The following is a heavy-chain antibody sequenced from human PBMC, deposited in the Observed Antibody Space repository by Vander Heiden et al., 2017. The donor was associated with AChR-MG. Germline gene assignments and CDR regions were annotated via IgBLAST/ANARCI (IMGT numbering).Heavy chain of an antibody. CDR3: ARGGAYYYDSSGYSSPSHYFDY. J-gene: IGHJ4*02. V-gene: IGHV4-34*01. Sequence: QVQLQQWGAGLLKPSETLSLPCAVYGGSFSGYYWSRVRQPPGKGLEGIGEIKHSGSTNYNQSIKSRVTISVDTSKNQFSLKLSSVTAADTAVYYCARGGAYYYDSSGYSSPSHYFDYWGQGTLVTVSS. D-gene: IGHD3-22*01. CDR2: IKHSGST. CDR1: GGSFSGYY.